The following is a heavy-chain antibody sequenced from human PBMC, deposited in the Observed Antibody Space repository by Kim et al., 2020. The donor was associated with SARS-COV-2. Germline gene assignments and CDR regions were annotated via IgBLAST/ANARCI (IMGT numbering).Heavy chain of an antibody. J-gene: IGHJ4*02. Sequence: ASVKVSCKASGYTFTSYAMHWVRQAPGQRLEWMGWINAGNGNTKYSQKFQGRVTITRDTSASTAYMELSSLRSEDTAVYYCARSSQLLYYFDYWGQGTLVTVSS. D-gene: IGHD6-13*01. CDR1: GYTFTSYA. CDR2: INAGNGNT. V-gene: IGHV1-3*01. CDR3: ARSSQLLYYFDY.